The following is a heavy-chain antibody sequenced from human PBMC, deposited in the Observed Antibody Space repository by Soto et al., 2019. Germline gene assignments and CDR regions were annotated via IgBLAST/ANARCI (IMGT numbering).Heavy chain of an antibody. V-gene: IGHV3-21*01. D-gene: IGHD2-2*01. CDR2: ISSSSSYI. CDR1: GFTFSSYS. Sequence: EVQLVESGGGLVKPGGSLRLSCAASGFTFSSYSMNWVRQAPGKGLEWVSSISSSSSYIYYADSVKGRFTISSDNAKNSLYLQMNSLRAEDTAVYYCARDRFRYCSSTSCYGNWFDPWGKGTLVTVSS. J-gene: IGHJ5*02. CDR3: ARDRFRYCSSTSCYGNWFDP.